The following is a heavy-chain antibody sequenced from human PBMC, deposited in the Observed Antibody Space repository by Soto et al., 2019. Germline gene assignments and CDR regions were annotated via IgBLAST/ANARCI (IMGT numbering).Heavy chain of an antibody. CDR1: GFPFSNYA. CDR3: AMEDVGATRY. D-gene: IGHD2-21*02. J-gene: IGHJ4*02. CDR2: IGASGRDT. Sequence: EVHLLESGGGLVQPGGSLRLFCAATGFPFSNYALSWVRQAPGQGLEWVSTIGASGRDTYYADSVKGRFTISRDNPKNTVSLHMNSLGAEDTALYYWAMEDVGATRYWGQGNLVTVSS. V-gene: IGHV3-23*01.